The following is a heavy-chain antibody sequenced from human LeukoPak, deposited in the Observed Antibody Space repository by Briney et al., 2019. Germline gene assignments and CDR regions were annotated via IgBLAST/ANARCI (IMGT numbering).Heavy chain of an antibody. J-gene: IGHJ6*03. D-gene: IGHD2-2*01. Sequence: PGGSLRLSCAASGFTFSSYDTSWVRQAPGKGLEWVSSITLSGGSTFYADSVKGRFTISRDNSKNTLYLQMNSLGAEDTAVYYCAKRGNPAVGHHYLDVWGEGTTVSVSS. CDR1: GFTFSSYD. CDR2: ITLSGGST. V-gene: IGHV3-23*01. CDR3: AKRGNPAVGHHYLDV.